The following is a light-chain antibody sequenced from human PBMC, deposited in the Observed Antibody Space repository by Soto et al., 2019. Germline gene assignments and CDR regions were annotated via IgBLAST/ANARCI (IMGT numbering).Light chain of an antibody. J-gene: IGLJ1*01. CDR3: AAWDASLNGYV. CDR2: NSY. CDR1: SSNIGSKT. V-gene: IGLV1-44*01. Sequence: QSVLTQPASATGTPGQMVTISCSGSSSNIGSKTVNWYQQLPGTVPKLLIYNSYQRPSGVPDRFSGSKSGTSASLAISGLQSEDEADYYCAAWDASLNGYVFGAGTKVTVL.